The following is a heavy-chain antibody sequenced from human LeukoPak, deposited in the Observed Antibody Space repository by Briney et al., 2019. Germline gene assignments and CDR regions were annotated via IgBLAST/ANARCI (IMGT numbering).Heavy chain of an antibody. Sequence: ASETLSLTCAVYGGSFSGYYWSWIRQPPGKGLEWIGEINHSGSTNYNPSLKSRVTISVDTSKNQFSLKLSSVTAADTAVYYCARVIQFGGRNWFDPWGQGTLVTVSS. D-gene: IGHD3-10*01. J-gene: IGHJ5*02. CDR1: GGSFSGYY. V-gene: IGHV4-34*01. CDR3: ARVIQFGGRNWFDP. CDR2: INHSGST.